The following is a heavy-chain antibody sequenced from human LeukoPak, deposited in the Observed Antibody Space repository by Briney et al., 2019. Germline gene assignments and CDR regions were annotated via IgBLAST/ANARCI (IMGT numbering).Heavy chain of an antibody. J-gene: IGHJ5*02. D-gene: IGHD2-15*01. CDR1: GYTFRNYA. V-gene: IGHV1-18*01. CDR3: ARDCSGGTCSSFWFDP. CDR2: ITAYNGNT. Sequence: ASVKVSCKASGYTFRNYAITWVRQAPGQGLERMGWITAYNGNTNYAQKFQGRVTMTTDTSTAIAYMELRNLKSDDTAVYYCARDCSGGTCSSFWFDPWGQGTLVTVSS.